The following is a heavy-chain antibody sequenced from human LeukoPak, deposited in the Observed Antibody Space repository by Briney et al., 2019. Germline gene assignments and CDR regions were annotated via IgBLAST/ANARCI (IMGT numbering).Heavy chain of an antibody. CDR3: VRGGYGSIDY. CDR1: GFTFDDYA. J-gene: IGHJ4*02. Sequence: GGSLRLSCAASGFTFDDYAMHWVRQAPGKGLEWVSGISWNSGSIGYADSVKGRFTISRDNAKNTLYLQMNSLRAEDTAVYYCVRGGYGSIDYWGQGTLVIVSS. D-gene: IGHD4-17*01. V-gene: IGHV3-9*01. CDR2: ISWNSGSI.